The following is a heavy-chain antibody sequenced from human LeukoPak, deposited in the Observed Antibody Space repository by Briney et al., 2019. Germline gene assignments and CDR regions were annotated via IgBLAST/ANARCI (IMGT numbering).Heavy chain of an antibody. V-gene: IGHV4-61*08. Sequence: KPSETLSLTCTVSGGSISSGGYYWSWIRQHPGKGLEWIGYIYYSGSTNYNPSLKSRVTISVDTSKNQFSLKLSSVTAADTAVYYCARGTTVTIYGMDVWGQGTTVTVSS. CDR2: IYYSGST. D-gene: IGHD4-11*01. CDR3: ARGTTVTIYGMDV. CDR1: GGSISSGGYY. J-gene: IGHJ6*02.